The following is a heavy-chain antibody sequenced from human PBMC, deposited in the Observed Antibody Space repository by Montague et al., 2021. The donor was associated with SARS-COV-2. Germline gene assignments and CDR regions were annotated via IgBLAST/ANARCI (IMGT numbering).Heavy chain of an antibody. CDR1: RFTFSDYG. V-gene: IGHV3-7*01. D-gene: IGHD6-19*01. J-gene: IGHJ6*02. Sequence: SLRLSCAASRFTFSDYGIHRVRQAPGKGLEWVADIKHDGSEKSYVDSVKGRFTISRDNAKNSLYLQMNSLRAEDTAVYYCARGSTGWYAIFGHYGMDVWGQGTTVTVSS. CDR3: ARGSTGWYAIFGHYGMDV. CDR2: IKHDGSEK.